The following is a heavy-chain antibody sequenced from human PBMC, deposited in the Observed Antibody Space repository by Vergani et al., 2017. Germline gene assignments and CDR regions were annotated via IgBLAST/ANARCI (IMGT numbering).Heavy chain of an antibody. CDR2: IYTSEST. CDR3: ARGSRAEGGSGPDK. V-gene: IGHV4-4*07. J-gene: IGHJ4*02. Sequence: QVQLEESGPGLVKPSETLSLTCTVSGGSFSPYYWSWIRQPAGKGLEWIGRIYTSESTNYNPSLKNRVTMSVDTSKNQFSLKLNSVTAADTAVYYCARGSRAEGGSGPDKWGQGTLVTVSS. D-gene: IGHD6-13*01. CDR1: GGSFSPYY.